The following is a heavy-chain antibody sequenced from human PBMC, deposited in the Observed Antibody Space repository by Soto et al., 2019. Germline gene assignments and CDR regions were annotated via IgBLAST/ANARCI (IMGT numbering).Heavy chain of an antibody. CDR3: ARRSSGGYVDY. CDR1: GFTFSNYA. D-gene: IGHD6-19*01. Sequence: EVQLLESGGGLVQPGGSLRLSCAAPGFTFSNYAMNWVRQAPGKGLEWVSVISGSGGSTYYADSVQGRFTISRDNSKNTLYLQMNSLRGEDTAVYYCARRSSGGYVDYWGQGPLVTVSS. J-gene: IGHJ4*02. V-gene: IGHV3-23*01. CDR2: ISGSGGST.